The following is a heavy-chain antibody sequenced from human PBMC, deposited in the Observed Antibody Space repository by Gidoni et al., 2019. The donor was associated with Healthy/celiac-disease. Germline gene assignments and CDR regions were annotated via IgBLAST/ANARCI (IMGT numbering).Heavy chain of an antibody. Sequence: EVQLVESGGGLVNPGGSVKLSCEACGFTFSSYSMNWVRQAPGKGLEWVSSISSSSSYIYYADSVKGRFTISRDNAKNSLYLQMNSLRAEDTAVYYCARGPRGRSGWYVGYWGQGTLVTVSS. CDR3: ARGPRGRSGWYVGY. CDR2: ISSSSSYI. V-gene: IGHV3-21*01. D-gene: IGHD6-19*01. CDR1: GFTFSSYS. J-gene: IGHJ4*02.